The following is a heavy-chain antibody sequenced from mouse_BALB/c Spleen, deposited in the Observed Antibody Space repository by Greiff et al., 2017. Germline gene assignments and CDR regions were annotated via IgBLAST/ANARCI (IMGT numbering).Heavy chain of an antibody. CDR1: GFSLTSYG. CDR2: IWAGGST. V-gene: IGHV2-9*02. J-gene: IGHJ4*01. CDR3: ASYRYDEWYYAMDY. Sequence: VQGVESGPGLVAPSQSLSITCTVSGFSLTSYGVHWVRQPPGKGLEWLGVIWAGGSTNYNSALMSRLSISKDNSKSQVFLKMNSLQTDDTAMYYCASYRYDEWYYAMDYWGQGTSVTVSS. D-gene: IGHD2-14*01.